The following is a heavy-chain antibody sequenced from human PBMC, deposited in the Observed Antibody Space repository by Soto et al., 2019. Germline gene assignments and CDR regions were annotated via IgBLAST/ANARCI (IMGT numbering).Heavy chain of an antibody. CDR1: GFIFINAW. CDR2: IKSKPDGETI. D-gene: IGHD3-10*01. Sequence: GGSLRLSCAASGFIFINAWMNWVRQAPGKGLEWVGRIKSKPDGETIDYAAPVKGRFAISRDDSKNTLYLQMNSLKTEDTAVYFCTTLSLGYYGSGDFDHWGQGALVTVS. CDR3: TTLSLGYYGSGDFDH. V-gene: IGHV3-15*07. J-gene: IGHJ4*02.